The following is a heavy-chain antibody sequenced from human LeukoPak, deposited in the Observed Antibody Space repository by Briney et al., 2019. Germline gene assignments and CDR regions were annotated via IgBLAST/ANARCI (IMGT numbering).Heavy chain of an antibody. Sequence: GALRLSCAASGFTIGPYAMYWVRQGPGRGLEWVSVIKADGSGTFYADSVRGRFTTSRDNSKNSLYLQMNSLTSEDTALYYCATWTFYHNLDVWGQGTTVIVSS. CDR2: IKADGSGT. CDR1: GFTIGPYA. D-gene: IGHD2/OR15-2a*01. V-gene: IGHV3-43*02. CDR3: ATWTFYHNLDV. J-gene: IGHJ6*02.